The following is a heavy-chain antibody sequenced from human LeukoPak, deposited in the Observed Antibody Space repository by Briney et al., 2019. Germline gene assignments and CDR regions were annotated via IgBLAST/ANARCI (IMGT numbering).Heavy chain of an antibody. CDR1: GFTVSSNY. D-gene: IGHD3-22*01. CDR3: ARDSRQDYYDSSGYLWFAFDI. Sequence: GGSLRLSCAASGFTVSSNYMSWVRQAPGKGLEWVSVIYSGGSTYYADSVKGRFTISRDNPKNTLYLQMNSLRAEDTAVYYCARDSRQDYYDSSGYLWFAFDIWGQGTMVTVSS. V-gene: IGHV3-66*01. J-gene: IGHJ3*02. CDR2: IYSGGST.